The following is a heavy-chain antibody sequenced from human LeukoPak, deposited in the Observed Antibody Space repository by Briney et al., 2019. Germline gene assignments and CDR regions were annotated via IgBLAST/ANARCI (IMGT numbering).Heavy chain of an antibody. D-gene: IGHD3-10*01. CDR2: TDQNAGEK. Sequence: GGSLRLSCAASGFSFGSYRMSWVRQAPGKGLEWVASTDQNAGEKHYVDSVKGRFTISRDNAKNTLYLQMNSLRVEDTAVYYCARGPYYAAGSFDYWGQGTLVTVSS. J-gene: IGHJ4*02. V-gene: IGHV3-7*01. CDR3: ARGPYYAAGSFDY. CDR1: GFSFGSYR.